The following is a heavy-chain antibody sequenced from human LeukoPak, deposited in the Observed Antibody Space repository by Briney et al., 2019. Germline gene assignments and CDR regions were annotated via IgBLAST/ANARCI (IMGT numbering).Heavy chain of an antibody. Sequence: ASVKVSCKASGGTFSSYAISWVRQAPGQRLEWMGWISVDNGNTNYAQKLQGRVTMTTDTSTSTVYMELRSLRSDDTAVYYCARDIGYCSGGSCRYWFDPWGQGTLVTVSS. V-gene: IGHV1-18*01. CDR3: ARDIGYCSGGSCRYWFDP. CDR1: GGTFSSYA. CDR2: ISVDNGNT. J-gene: IGHJ5*02. D-gene: IGHD2-15*01.